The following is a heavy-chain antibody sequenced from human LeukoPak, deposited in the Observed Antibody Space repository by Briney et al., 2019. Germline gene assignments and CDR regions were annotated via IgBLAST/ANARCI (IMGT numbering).Heavy chain of an antibody. V-gene: IGHV3-7*01. D-gene: IGHD6-19*01. CDR3: ARERAVAGNLGYFDY. CDR2: INQDGTEK. J-gene: IGHJ4*02. CDR1: GFTFTTYW. Sequence: GESLRLSCAASGFTFTTYWMTWVRQAPGKGLEWVANINQDGTEKYYVDSVKGRFTISRDNAKNSLYLQMNSLRAEDTAVYYCARERAVAGNLGYFDYWGQGTLVTVSS.